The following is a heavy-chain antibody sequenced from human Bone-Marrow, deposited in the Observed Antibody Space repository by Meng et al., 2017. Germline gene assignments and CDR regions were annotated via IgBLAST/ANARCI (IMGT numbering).Heavy chain of an antibody. Sequence: KISCAASGFTFSSYAISWVRQAPGQGLEWMGGIIPIFGTANYAQKFQGRVTITADKSTSKAYMELSSLRSEDTAVYYCASPNLRYWEGVTYFDYWGQGTLVTVSS. J-gene: IGHJ4*02. CDR1: GFTFSSYA. CDR3: ASPNLRYWEGVTYFDY. CDR2: IIPIFGTA. D-gene: IGHD3-9*01. V-gene: IGHV1-69*06.